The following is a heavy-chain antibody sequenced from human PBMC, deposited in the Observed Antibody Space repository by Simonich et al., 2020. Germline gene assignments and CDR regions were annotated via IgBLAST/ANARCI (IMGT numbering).Heavy chain of an antibody. V-gene: IGHV4-38-2*01. CDR3: ARWGEWYSSSWYWFDP. J-gene: IGHJ5*02. CDR2: IYHSGDT. Sequence: QVQLQESGPGLVKPSETLYLTCAVSGYSISSGYYWGWIRKPPGKGLEWIGSIYHSGDTCYNPSLKSQVTISVDTSKNQFSLKLSSVTAADTAVYYWARWGEWYSSSWYWFDPWGQGTLVTVSS. D-gene: IGHD6-13*01. CDR1: GYSISSGYY.